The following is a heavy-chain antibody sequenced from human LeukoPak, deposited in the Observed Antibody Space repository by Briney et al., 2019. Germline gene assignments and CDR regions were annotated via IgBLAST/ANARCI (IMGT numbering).Heavy chain of an antibody. V-gene: IGHV3-53*01. CDR3: ARGVDSGYDY. CDR1: GFTVSGNY. Sequence: GGSLRLSCAASGFTVSGNYMSWVRQAPGRGLEWVSVIYTGDNTYYADSVKGRFSISRDNSKNTLYLQMNSLRAEDTAVYYCARGVDSGYDYWGQGTLVTVSS. J-gene: IGHJ4*02. CDR2: IYTGDNT. D-gene: IGHD5-12*01.